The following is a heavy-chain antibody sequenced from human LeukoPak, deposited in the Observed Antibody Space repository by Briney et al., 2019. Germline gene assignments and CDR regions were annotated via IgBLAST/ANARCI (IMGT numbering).Heavy chain of an antibody. J-gene: IGHJ5*02. Sequence: SETLSLTCTVSGGSISSYYWSWIRQPPGKGLEWIGYIYYSGSTNYNPSLKSRVTMSADTSKNQISLKLSSVTAADTAVYYCARVPWRMGSNWFDPWGQGTLVTVSS. CDR3: ARVPWRMGSNWFDP. CDR1: GGSISSYY. D-gene: IGHD3-10*01. V-gene: IGHV4-59*01. CDR2: IYYSGST.